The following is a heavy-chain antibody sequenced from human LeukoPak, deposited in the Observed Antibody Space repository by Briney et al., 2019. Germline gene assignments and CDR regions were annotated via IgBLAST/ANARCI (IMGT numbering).Heavy chain of an antibody. V-gene: IGHV4-59*08. CDR2: IYYSGST. CDR1: GGSISSYY. Sequence: SETLSLTCTVSGGSISSYYWSWIRQPPGKGLEWIGYIYYSGSTNYNPSLKSRVTISVDTSKNQFSLKLSSVTAADTAVYYCARGRRRDYDILTGYSRDNWFDPWGQGTLVTVSS. CDR3: ARGRRRDYDILTGYSRDNWFDP. D-gene: IGHD3-9*01. J-gene: IGHJ5*02.